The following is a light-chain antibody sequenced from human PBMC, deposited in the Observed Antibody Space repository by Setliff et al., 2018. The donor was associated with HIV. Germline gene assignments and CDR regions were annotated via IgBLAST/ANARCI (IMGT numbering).Light chain of an antibody. J-gene: IGLJ3*02. CDR1: NFGSEF. CDR2: YNN. CDR3: QVWHTSSNLGG. Sequence: SYELTQPPSVSVAPGETARITCGGNNFGSEFVHWYQQKPGQAPVVVIYYNNERPSGIPERFSGSNSGSMAALTISRVEAGDEADYYCQVWHTSSNLGGFGGGTK. V-gene: IGLV3-21*04.